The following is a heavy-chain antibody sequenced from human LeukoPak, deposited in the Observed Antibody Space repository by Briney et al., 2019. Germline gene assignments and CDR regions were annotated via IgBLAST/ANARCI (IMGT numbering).Heavy chain of an antibody. CDR1: GYTFTGYY. J-gene: IGHJ6*02. CDR3: ASAGYYYYGMDV. CDR2: INPNSGGT. Sequence: ASVNVSCKASGYTFTGYYMHWVRQAPGQGLEWMGWINPNSGGTNYAQKFQGWVTMTRDTSISTAYMELSRLRSDDTAVYYCASAGYYYYGMDVWGQGTTVTVSS. V-gene: IGHV1-2*04.